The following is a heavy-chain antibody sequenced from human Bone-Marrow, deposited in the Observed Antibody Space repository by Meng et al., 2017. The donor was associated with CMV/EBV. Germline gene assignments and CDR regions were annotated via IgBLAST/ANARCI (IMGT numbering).Heavy chain of an antibody. J-gene: IGHJ5*02. V-gene: IGHV1-46*01. CDR2: INPSGGST. Sequence: YYMHWVRQDPGQGLEWMGIINPSGGSTSYAQKFQGRVTMTRDTSTSTVYMELSSLRSEDTAVYYCARALASQSSYIVVVPAATFDPWGQGTLVTVSS. D-gene: IGHD2-2*01. CDR3: ARALASQSSYIVVVPAATFDP. CDR1: YY.